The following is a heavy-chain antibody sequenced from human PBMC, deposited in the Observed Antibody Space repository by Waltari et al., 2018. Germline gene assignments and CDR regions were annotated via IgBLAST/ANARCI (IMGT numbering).Heavy chain of an antibody. D-gene: IGHD3-22*01. CDR2: VHFNGNT. CDR1: GGSVSSHS. J-gene: IGHJ6*02. CDR3: ARGSHYYDSSGYYLDHGMDV. Sequence: GPGLVKPSETLSLTCTVSGGSVSSHSWSWIRQPPGKGLEWIGYVHFNGNTNYSPSLKSRVSISRDTSKNQFSLKLSSVTAADTAVYYCARGSHYYDSSGYYLDHGMDVWGQGTTVTVSS. V-gene: IGHV4-59*02.